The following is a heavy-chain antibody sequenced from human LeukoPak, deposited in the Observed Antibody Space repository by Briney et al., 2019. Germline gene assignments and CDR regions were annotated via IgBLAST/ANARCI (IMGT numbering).Heavy chain of an antibody. CDR2: ISSNGGST. CDR1: GFTFSSYA. V-gene: IGHV3-64*01. J-gene: IGHJ1*01. D-gene: IGHD4-17*01. CDR3: ATLTVTFPF. Sequence: GGSLRLSCAASGFTFSSYAMHWVRQAPGKGLEYVSAISSNGGSTYYANPVKGRFTISRDTSKNTLYLQIGRLRAEDMAVYYCATLTVTFPFWGQGPLVTVSS.